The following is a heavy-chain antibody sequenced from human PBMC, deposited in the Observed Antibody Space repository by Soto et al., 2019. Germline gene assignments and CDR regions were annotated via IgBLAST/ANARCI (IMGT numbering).Heavy chain of an antibody. V-gene: IGHV4-34*01. D-gene: IGHD4-17*01. CDR2: INHSGST. CDR1: GGSFSGYY. Sequence: QVQLQQWGAGLLKPSETLALTCAVYGGSFSGYYWSWIRQPPGKGLEWIGEINHSGSTNYNPSLKSRVTRSVDTAKNQYALKLSSVTAADTAVYYGARGINPTVTTFMGYYYYMGVWGKGTTVTVSS. CDR3: ARGINPTVTTFMGYYYYMGV. J-gene: IGHJ6*03.